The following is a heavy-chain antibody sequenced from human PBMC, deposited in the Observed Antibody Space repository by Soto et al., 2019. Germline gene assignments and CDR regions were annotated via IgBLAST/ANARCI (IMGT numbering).Heavy chain of an antibody. D-gene: IGHD5-12*01. CDR3: AKSRDGYNEFDY. CDR1: GFTFSSYG. CDR2: IWYDGSNK. J-gene: IGHJ4*02. Sequence: QVQLVESGGGVVQPGRSLRLSCAASGFTFSSYGMHWVRQAPGKGLEWVAVIWYDGSNKYYADSVKGRFTISRDNSKNTLYLQMNSLRAEDTAVYYCAKSRDGYNEFDYWGQGTLVTVSS. V-gene: IGHV3-33*06.